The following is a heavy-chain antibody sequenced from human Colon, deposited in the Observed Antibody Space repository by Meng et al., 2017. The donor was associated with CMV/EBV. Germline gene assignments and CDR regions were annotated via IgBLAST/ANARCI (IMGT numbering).Heavy chain of an antibody. V-gene: IGHV1-46*01. CDR1: EYIFTRFY. D-gene: IGHD3-10*01. Sequence: KVSCQASEYIFTRFYIHWVRQAPGQGLEWMGIINPSGGNPRSAQKFQDRIIMTSDTSTSTVHMELSSLRSEDTAVYYCARDGPRGFDPWGQGTLVTVSS. J-gene: IGHJ5*02. CDR2: INPSGGNP. CDR3: ARDGPRGFDP.